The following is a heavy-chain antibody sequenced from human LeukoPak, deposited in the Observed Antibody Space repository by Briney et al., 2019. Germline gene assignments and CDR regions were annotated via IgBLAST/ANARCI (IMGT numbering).Heavy chain of an antibody. V-gene: IGHV5-51*01. Sequence: GESLKISCKGFGYRFTNYWIGWVRQMPGKGLEWMGIIYPGDSDTRYSPSFQGQVTISADKSINTAYRQWSSLKASDTAMYYCVLAGSGSYYFDYWGQGILVTVSS. CDR2: IYPGDSDT. CDR3: VLAGSGSYYFDY. J-gene: IGHJ4*02. D-gene: IGHD3-10*01. CDR1: GYRFTNYW.